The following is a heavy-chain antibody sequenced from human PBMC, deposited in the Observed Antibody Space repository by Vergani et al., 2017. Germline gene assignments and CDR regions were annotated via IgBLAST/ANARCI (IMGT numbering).Heavy chain of an antibody. J-gene: IGHJ4*02. CDR2: ISKDGTHD. Sequence: QVSLVESGGGVVQPGRSLTLTCSASGFGFKNFAMHWVRQAPGKGLEWVATISKDGTHDYYEPSVRGRFAVSRDNFKNTMYLQMDRLTTDDTAVYFCARDWSDIFVSRSYYSDLLYYWGQGILVTVSS. CDR1: GFGFKNFA. V-gene: IGHV3-30*03. CDR3: ARDWSDIFVSRSYYSDLLYY. D-gene: IGHD3-10*01.